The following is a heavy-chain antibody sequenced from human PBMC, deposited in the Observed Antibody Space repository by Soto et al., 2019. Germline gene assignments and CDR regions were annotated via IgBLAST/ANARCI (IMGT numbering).Heavy chain of an antibody. J-gene: IGHJ3*02. CDR2: IYHSGST. CDR3: SCVSSAAHHDVFDI. CDR1: GGSISRGGYS. D-gene: IGHD2-21*01. Sequence: SGTLSLTCAVSGGSISRGGYSWGWIRQPPGKGLEWIGYIYHSGSTYYNPSLKSRVTISVDRSKNQFSLKLSSVTAADTAVYCCSCVSSAAHHDVFDICAQGTMDPVSS. V-gene: IGHV4-30-2*01.